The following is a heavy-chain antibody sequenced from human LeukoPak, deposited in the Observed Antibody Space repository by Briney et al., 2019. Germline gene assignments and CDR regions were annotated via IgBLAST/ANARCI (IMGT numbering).Heavy chain of an antibody. J-gene: IGHJ4*02. CDR3: ARDTAVAFSSGWLYYFDY. V-gene: IGHV6-1*01. CDR1: GDSVSSSSAA. D-gene: IGHD6-19*01. Sequence: SQTLSLTCAISGDSVSSSSAAWTWIRQSPSRGLEWLGRTYYRAKLYNDYAVSVKSRITINPDTSKNQFSLQLNSVTPEDTAVYYCARDTAVAFSSGWLYYFDYWGQGTLVTVSS. CDR2: TYYRAKLYN.